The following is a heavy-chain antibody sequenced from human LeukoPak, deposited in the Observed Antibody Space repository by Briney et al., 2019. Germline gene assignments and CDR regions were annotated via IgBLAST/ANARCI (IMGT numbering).Heavy chain of an antibody. CDR3: ARASTTFDD. Sequence: SETLSLTCSVSGGSITSYYWSWIRQSPGKGLEWIGHVSDGGSTNYTPSLKGRVSISVDTSKNQFSLNLRSVTAADTAVYFCARASTTFDDWGQGTLVTVSS. V-gene: IGHV4-59*01. CDR2: VSDGGST. D-gene: IGHD1-14*01. J-gene: IGHJ4*02. CDR1: GGSITSYY.